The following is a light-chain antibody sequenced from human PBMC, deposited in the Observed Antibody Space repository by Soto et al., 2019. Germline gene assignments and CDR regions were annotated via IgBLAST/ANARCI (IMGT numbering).Light chain of an antibody. V-gene: IGLV1-40*01. Sequence: QLVLTQPPSVSGAPGRRFTISCTGSTSNIGAGYDVHWYQQLPGAAPRLLISSHNNRPSGVPDRFFGSKSGTSASLTIIGLQAEDEGDYYCQSYDSSLSGSGVFGGGTKLTVL. J-gene: IGLJ3*02. CDR1: TSNIGAGYD. CDR3: QSYDSSLSGSGV. CDR2: SHN.